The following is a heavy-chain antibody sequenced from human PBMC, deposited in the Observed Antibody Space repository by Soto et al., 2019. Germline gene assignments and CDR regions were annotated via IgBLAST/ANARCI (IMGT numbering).Heavy chain of an antibody. V-gene: IGHV3-23*01. Sequence: LRLSCAASGFTFSSYAMGWVRQAPGKGLEWVSAISGSGGSTYYADSVKGRFTISRDNSKNTLYLQMNSLRAEDTAVYYCAKDQVQLWFRDFDYWGQGTLVTVSS. J-gene: IGHJ4*02. D-gene: IGHD5-18*01. CDR1: GFTFSSYA. CDR2: ISGSGGST. CDR3: AKDQVQLWFRDFDY.